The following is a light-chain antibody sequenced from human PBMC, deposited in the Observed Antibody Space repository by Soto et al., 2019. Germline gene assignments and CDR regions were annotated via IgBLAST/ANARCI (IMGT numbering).Light chain of an antibody. CDR1: SSDVGGYNY. CDR2: EVS. Sequence: SVLAQPGSVSGSPGQSITISCTGTSSDVGGYNYVPWYQQHPGKAPKLMIYEVSNRPSGVSNRFSGSKFGNTSSLTISGLQAEDEADYYCSSYTSSSTYVFGTGTKVTVL. J-gene: IGLJ1*01. CDR3: SSYTSSSTYV. V-gene: IGLV2-14*01.